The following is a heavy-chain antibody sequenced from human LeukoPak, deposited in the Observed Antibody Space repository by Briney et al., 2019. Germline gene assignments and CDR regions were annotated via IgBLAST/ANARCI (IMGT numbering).Heavy chain of an antibody. J-gene: IGHJ4*02. CDR2: INPSGGST. CDR3: ARARDGSYLDY. D-gene: IGHD1-26*01. V-gene: IGHV1-46*01. Sequence: ASVKVSCKASGYSFTNYYMYWVRQAPGQGLEWMGIINPSGGSTTYAQKFQDRVTMTRDTSTSTVYMELSSLRSEGTAVYSCARARDGSYLDYWGQGALVTVSS. CDR1: GYSFTNYY.